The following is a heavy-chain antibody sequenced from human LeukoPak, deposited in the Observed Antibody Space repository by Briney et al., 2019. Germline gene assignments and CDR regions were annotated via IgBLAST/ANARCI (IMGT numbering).Heavy chain of an antibody. J-gene: IGHJ4*02. V-gene: IGHV3-43*01. CDR2: AGWAGGTT. CDR1: GFTFNHFW. D-gene: IGHD3-10*02. CDR3: AKELDTMFFDY. Sequence: PGGSLRLSCAASGFTFNHFWMSWIRQAPGKGLEWVSLAGWAGGTTYYSDSVRGRFTISRDSGKNSVYLQMNSLTTDDTAFYFCAKELDTMFFDYWGQGALVTVSS.